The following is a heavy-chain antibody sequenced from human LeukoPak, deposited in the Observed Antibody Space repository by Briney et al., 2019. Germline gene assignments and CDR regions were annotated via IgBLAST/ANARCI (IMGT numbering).Heavy chain of an antibody. J-gene: IGHJ3*02. CDR2: INPNSGGT. CDR3: ARVKIGNGDIIVANPSDAFDI. CDR1: GYTFTGYY. V-gene: IGHV1-2*02. Sequence: ASVKVSCKASGYTFTGYYMHWVRQAPGQGLEWMGWINPNSGGTNYAQKFQGRVTMTRDTSISTAYMELSRLRSDDTAVYYCARVKIGNGDIIVANPSDAFDIWGQGTMVTVSS. D-gene: IGHD5-12*01.